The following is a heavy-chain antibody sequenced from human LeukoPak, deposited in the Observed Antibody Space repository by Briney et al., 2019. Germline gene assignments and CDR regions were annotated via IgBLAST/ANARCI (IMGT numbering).Heavy chain of an antibody. Sequence: GRSLRLSCTAPGFTFGDYAMSWVRQAPGEGLEWVGFIRSKAYGGTTEYAASVKGRFTISRDDSKSIAYLQMNSLKTEDTAVYYCTREERRLGELSMAYWGQGTLVTVSS. CDR3: TREERRLGELSMAY. J-gene: IGHJ4*02. CDR1: GFTFGDYA. V-gene: IGHV3-49*04. CDR2: IRSKAYGGTT. D-gene: IGHD3-16*02.